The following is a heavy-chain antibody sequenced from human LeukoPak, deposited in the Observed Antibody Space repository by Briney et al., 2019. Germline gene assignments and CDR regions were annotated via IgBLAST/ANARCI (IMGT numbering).Heavy chain of an antibody. CDR2: IIPIFGTA. D-gene: IGHD3-3*02. CDR1: GRTFSSYA. J-gene: IGHJ4*02. Sequence: ASVKVSCKASGRTFSSYAISWVRQAPGQGLEWIGGIIPIFGTANYAQKFQGRVTITTDESTSTAYMELSSLRSEDTAVYYCASSVFGVSLPDYWGQGTLVTVSS. V-gene: IGHV1-69*05. CDR3: ASSVFGVSLPDY.